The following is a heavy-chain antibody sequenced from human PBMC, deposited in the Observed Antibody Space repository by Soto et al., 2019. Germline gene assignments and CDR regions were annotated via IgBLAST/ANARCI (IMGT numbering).Heavy chain of an antibody. V-gene: IGHV3-23*01. Sequence: GGSLRLSCAASGFTFTSSAMTWVRQAPGKGLEWVSSIKGSLGSIFYAESVKGRFTVSRDSSESAVYLEMNSLRAEDTAVYYCGQSGWNDYQLDHWGQGTLVTVSS. J-gene: IGHJ4*02. CDR2: IKGSLGSI. CDR3: GQSGWNDYQLDH. CDR1: GFTFTSSA. D-gene: IGHD3-16*01.